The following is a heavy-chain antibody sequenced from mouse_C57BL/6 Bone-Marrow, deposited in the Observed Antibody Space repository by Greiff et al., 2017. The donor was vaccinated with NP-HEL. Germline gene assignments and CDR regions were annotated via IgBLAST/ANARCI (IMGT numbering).Heavy chain of an antibody. D-gene: IGHD1-1*01. CDR2: IYPGDGDT. CDR3: ARWGIGSSYVGWYFDV. V-gene: IGHV1-82*01. Sequence: QVQLQQSGPELVKPGASVKISCKASGYAFSSSWMNWVKQRPGKGLEWIGRIYPGDGDTNYNGKFKGKATLTADKSSSTAYMQLSSLTSEDSAVYFCARWGIGSSYVGWYFDVWGTGTTVTVSS. J-gene: IGHJ1*03. CDR1: GYAFSSSW.